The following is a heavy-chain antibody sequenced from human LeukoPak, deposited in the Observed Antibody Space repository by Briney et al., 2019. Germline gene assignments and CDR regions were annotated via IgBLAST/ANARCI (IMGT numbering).Heavy chain of an antibody. V-gene: IGHV3-23*01. J-gene: IGHJ6*03. CDR1: GFTFSDYA. Sequence: GGSLRLSCAASGFTFSDYAVTWVRQAPGKGLEWVSSIIGGTTYTYYADSMKGRFTISRDNSKNTLYLQMSSLRAEDTAVYYCAKGPLSSSNYYMDVWGKGTTVTVSS. CDR2: IIGGTTYT. D-gene: IGHD3-10*01. CDR3: AKGPLSSSNYYMDV.